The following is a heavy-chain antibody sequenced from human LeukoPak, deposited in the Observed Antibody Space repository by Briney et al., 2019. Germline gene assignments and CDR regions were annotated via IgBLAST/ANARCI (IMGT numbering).Heavy chain of an antibody. J-gene: IGHJ5*02. CDR3: AKGRGYCSSTSCILSTP. CDR1: GFTFSSYG. D-gene: IGHD2-2*03. CDR2: IRYDGSNK. Sequence: GGSLRLSCAASGFTFSSYGMHWVRQAPGKGLEWVAFIRYDGSNKYYADSVKGRFTISRDNSKNTLYLQMNSLRAEDTAVYYCAKGRGYCSSTSCILSTPWGQGTLVTVSS. V-gene: IGHV3-30*02.